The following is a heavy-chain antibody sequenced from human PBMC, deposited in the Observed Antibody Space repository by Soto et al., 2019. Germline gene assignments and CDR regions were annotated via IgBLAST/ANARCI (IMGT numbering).Heavy chain of an antibody. CDR1: GFTFSSYW. D-gene: IGHD7-27*01. V-gene: IGHV3-74*01. J-gene: IGHJ4*02. CDR3: ASSLLTPFDY. Sequence: SLRLSCAASGFTFSSYWMHWVRQAPGKRLVWVSRINSDGSSTFYADSVQGRFTISRDNAKNTLYLQMNSLRAEDTALYYCASSLLTPFDYWGQGTLVTVSS. CDR2: INSDGSST.